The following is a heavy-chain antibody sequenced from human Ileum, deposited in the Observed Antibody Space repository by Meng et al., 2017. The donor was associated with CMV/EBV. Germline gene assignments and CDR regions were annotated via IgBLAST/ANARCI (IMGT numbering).Heavy chain of an antibody. CDR3: ARDGFNERYFDY. CDR2: INTNTGNP. Sequence: SCKASGYTFTNNNSIWVRQAPGQGPEWMGWINTNTGNPTYAREFTGRFVFSLDTSVSTAYLQISSLKAEDTAVYYCARDGFNERYFDYWGQGTLVTVSS. D-gene: IGHD2-8*01. CDR1: GYTFTNNN. J-gene: IGHJ4*02. V-gene: IGHV7-4-1*02.